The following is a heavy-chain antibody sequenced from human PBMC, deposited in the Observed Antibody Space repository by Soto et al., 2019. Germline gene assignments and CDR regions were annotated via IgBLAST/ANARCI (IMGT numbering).Heavy chain of an antibody. CDR3: ARSETFLYGMDV. Sequence: PGWSLRLSCAASGFTFSSFEINWVRQAPGRGLEWISYISGSGTTVHYADSVKGRFTISRDNAKNSLDLQMNSLRAEDTAVYYCARSETFLYGMDVWGQGTTVIVSS. V-gene: IGHV3-48*03. CDR2: ISGSGTTV. CDR1: GFTFSSFE. J-gene: IGHJ6*02.